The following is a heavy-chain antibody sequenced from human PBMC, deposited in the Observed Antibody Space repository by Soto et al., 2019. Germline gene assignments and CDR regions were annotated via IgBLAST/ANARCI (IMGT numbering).Heavy chain of an antibody. V-gene: IGHV4-34*01. CDR2: INHGGST. D-gene: IGHD2-2*01. CDR1: GGSFNDYY. Sequence: QVQLQQWGAGLLKPSETLSLTCAVYGGSFNDYYWNWIRQPPGKGLEWIGEINHGGSTNYNPSLNSRVTISVDTSKNQFSLKLSSVTAADTAVYYCAREGRYCSSTSCYGWWFDPWGQGTLVTVSS. J-gene: IGHJ5*02. CDR3: AREGRYCSSTSCYGWWFDP.